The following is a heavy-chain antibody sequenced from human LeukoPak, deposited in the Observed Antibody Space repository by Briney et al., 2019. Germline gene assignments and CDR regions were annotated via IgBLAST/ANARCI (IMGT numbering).Heavy chain of an antibody. CDR2: ISYDGTK. Sequence: GGSLRLSCAASGFTFSNYEMNWVRQAPGKGLEWVRLISYDGTKYYADSVKGRFTVSRDNSNNTVFLQMNSLSAEDTAVYYCARVSGCSGGTCTSLKYWGQGTLVTVSS. D-gene: IGHD2-15*01. CDR3: ARVSGCSGGTCTSLKY. CDR1: GFTFSNYE. J-gene: IGHJ4*02. V-gene: IGHV3-30*04.